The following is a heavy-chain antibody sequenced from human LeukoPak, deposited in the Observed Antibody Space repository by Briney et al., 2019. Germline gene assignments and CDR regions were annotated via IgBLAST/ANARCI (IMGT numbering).Heavy chain of an antibody. CDR1: GFSFSGYW. V-gene: IGHV3-7*01. J-gene: IGHJ4*02. CDR2: INQDGSAQ. CDR3: ARDSESWTETGPRFDY. Sequence: GGTLRLSCTASGFSFSGYWMSWVRQAPGKGLEWVANINQDGSAQYYVDSVKGQFTISRDNAKNSLYLQMNSLRVEDTAVYYCARDSESWTETGPRFDYWGQGTLVTVSS. D-gene: IGHD3-9*01.